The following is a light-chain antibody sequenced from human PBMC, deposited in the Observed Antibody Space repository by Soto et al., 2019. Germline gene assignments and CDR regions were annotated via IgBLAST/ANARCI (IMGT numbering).Light chain of an antibody. CDR1: QSVSSSY. CDR3: QQYGSSSYT. V-gene: IGKV3-20*01. J-gene: IGKJ2*01. CDR2: GAS. Sequence: EIVLTQSPGTLSLSPGERATLSCRASQSVSSSYLAWYQQKPGQAPRLLIYGASSRATGIPDRFSGSGSGTEFTITVSRLEPEDFAVYYCQQYGSSSYTFGQGTKLESK.